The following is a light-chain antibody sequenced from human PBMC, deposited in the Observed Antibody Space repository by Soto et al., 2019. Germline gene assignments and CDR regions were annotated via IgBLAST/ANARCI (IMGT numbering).Light chain of an antibody. CDR3: QQRNNWPIT. CDR2: DAS. CDR1: QSVSSY. Sequence: EVVLTQTPATLSLSPGERATLSCRASQSVSSYLAWYQQKPGQAPRLLIYDASNRATGIPARFSGSGSGTDFTLTISSLEPEDFALYYCQQRNNWPITFGQGTRLEI. J-gene: IGKJ5*01. V-gene: IGKV3-11*01.